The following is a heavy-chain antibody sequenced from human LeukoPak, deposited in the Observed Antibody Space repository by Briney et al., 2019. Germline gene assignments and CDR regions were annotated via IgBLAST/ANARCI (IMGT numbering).Heavy chain of an antibody. CDR1: GFTFRSHG. Sequence: WGSLRLSCAASGFTFRSHGMHWVRQAPGKGLEWVAVTSNDGSDKYYADSVKGRFTISRDNPKNTLYLQMNSLRAEDTAVYYCAKDRSRENYYGSGSSPPDYWGQGTLVTVAS. CDR2: TSNDGSDK. D-gene: IGHD3-10*01. V-gene: IGHV3-30*18. CDR3: AKDRSRENYYGSGSSPPDY. J-gene: IGHJ4*02.